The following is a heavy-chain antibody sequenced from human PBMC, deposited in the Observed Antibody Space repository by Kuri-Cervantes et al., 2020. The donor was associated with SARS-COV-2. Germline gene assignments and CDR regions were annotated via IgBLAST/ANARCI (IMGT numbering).Heavy chain of an antibody. D-gene: IGHD5-24*01. CDR3: ARGMAGTPRYFDC. J-gene: IGHJ4*01. Sequence: SETLSLTCEVSGGSISSGGYSWAWIRQPPGKGLEWIGYIYQSGGTYYNPSLKSRVIISVDRSKNQFSLKLESVTAADTAVYYCARGMAGTPRYFDCWGRGTLVTVSS. CDR2: IYQSGGT. V-gene: IGHV4-30-2*01. CDR1: GGSISSGGYS.